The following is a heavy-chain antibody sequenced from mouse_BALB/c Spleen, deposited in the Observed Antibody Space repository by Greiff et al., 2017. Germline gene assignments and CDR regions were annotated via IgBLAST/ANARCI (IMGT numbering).Heavy chain of an antibody. CDR1: GDSITSGY. CDR3: ARSDERHWYFDV. V-gene: IGHV3-8*02. Sequence: EVKLMESGPSLVKPSQTLSLTCSVTGDSITSGYWNWIRKFPGNKLEYMGYISYSGSTYYNPSLKSRISITRDTSKNQYYLQLNSVTTEDTATYYCARSDERHWYFDVWGAGTTVTVSS. J-gene: IGHJ1*01. CDR2: ISYSGST.